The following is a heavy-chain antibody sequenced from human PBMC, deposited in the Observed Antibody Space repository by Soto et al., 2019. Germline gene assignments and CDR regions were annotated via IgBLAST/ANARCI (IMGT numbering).Heavy chain of an antibody. J-gene: IGHJ6*02. Sequence: QVHVQQSGPGLVKPSETLSLSCTVSRGPSSSHNWGWIRQPPGRGLEWIGYVYYTGGTSYNPSLKSRVTISADTSTNHISLTLSSVTAADTAVYYCVRQGIDYLHGLVDVWGQGTTVSVS. V-gene: IGHV4-59*08. CDR1: RGPSSSHN. D-gene: IGHD1-26*01. CDR2: VYYTGGT. CDR3: VRQGIDYLHGLVDV.